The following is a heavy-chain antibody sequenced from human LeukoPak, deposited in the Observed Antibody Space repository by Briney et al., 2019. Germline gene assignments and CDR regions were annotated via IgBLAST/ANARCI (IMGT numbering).Heavy chain of an antibody. J-gene: IGHJ3*02. D-gene: IGHD3-22*01. CDR3: ARGYYDSSGYDAFDI. CDR1: GFTFSSYA. Sequence: PGRSLRLSCAASGFTFSSYAMHWVRQAPGKGLEWVAVISYDGSNKYYADSVKGRFTISRDNSKNTLYLRMNSLRAEDTAVYYCARGYYDSSGYDAFDIWGQGTMVTVSS. CDR2: ISYDGSNK. V-gene: IGHV3-30-3*01.